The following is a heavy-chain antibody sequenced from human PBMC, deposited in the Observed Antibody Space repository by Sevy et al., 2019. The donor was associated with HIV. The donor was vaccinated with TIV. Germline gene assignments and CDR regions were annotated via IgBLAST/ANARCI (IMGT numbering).Heavy chain of an antibody. Sequence: GGSLRLSCASSGFTFNKYSMSWVRQPPGKGLEWVATLSFGCGEINYADSVKGRFTISRDNSKNSFYLQMNNLRAEDTALYYCAREGCTKPHDYWGQGTLVTVSS. CDR2: LSFGCGEI. D-gene: IGHD2-8*01. J-gene: IGHJ4*02. CDR3: AREGCTKPHDY. CDR1: GFTFNKYS. V-gene: IGHV3-23*01.